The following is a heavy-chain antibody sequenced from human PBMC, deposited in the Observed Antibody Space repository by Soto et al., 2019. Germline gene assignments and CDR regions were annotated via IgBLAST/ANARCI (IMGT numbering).Heavy chain of an antibody. D-gene: IGHD6-19*01. CDR1: GGSISSYY. V-gene: IGHV4-59*01. CDR3: ARGAAVAAEGWFDP. Sequence: SETLSLTCTVSGGSISSYYWSWIRQPPGKGLEWIGYIYYSGSTNYNPSLKSRVTISVDTSKNQFSLKLSSVTAADTAVYYCARGAAVAAEGWFDPWGQGTLVTVS. CDR2: IYYSGST. J-gene: IGHJ5*02.